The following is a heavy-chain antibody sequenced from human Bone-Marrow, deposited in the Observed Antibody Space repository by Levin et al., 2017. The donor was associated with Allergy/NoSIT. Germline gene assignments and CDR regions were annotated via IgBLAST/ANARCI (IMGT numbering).Heavy chain of an antibody. CDR2: VSYSGRT. CDR3: ARFGGSSGLVFYYYGFDV. Sequence: SETLSLTCAVYGGSFRGYYWSWIRQPPGKGLEWIGEVSYSGRTNYGPSLKSRVAISVDTSKNQFSMRLTSVTAADTAVYYCARFGGSSGLVFYYYGFDVWGQGTTVTVSS. V-gene: IGHV4-34*01. J-gene: IGHJ6*02. D-gene: IGHD3-10*01. CDR1: GGSFRGYY.